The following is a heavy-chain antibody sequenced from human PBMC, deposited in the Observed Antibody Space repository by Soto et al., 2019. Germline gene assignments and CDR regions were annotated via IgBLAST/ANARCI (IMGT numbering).Heavy chain of an antibody. CDR1: GFTFSSYA. D-gene: IGHD3-16*02. V-gene: IGHV3-23*01. Sequence: EVQLLESGGGLVQPGGSLRLSCAASGFTFSSYAMSWVRQAPGKGLEWVSAISGRGGNTYYADSVKGRFTISRDNSKNTLYLQMNRLRAADTPVYDCAHEGGSYRGGSFDYWGQGTLVTVSS. CDR2: ISGRGGNT. CDR3: AHEGGSYRGGSFDY. J-gene: IGHJ4*02.